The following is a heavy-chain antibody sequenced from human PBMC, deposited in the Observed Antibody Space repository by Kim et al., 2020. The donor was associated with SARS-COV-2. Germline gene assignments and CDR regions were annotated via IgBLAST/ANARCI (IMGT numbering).Heavy chain of an antibody. CDR1: GFTFSDYY. J-gene: IGHJ4*02. V-gene: IGHV3-11*03. CDR2: ISGSRTNT. D-gene: IGHD5-18*01. CDR3: ARGYSYGFDC. Sequence: GGSLRLSCAASGFTFSDYYMSWIRQAPGKGLEWVSHISGSRTNTNYADSVEGRFTISRDNAKNSLYLQMNSLRAEDTAVYYCARGYSYGFDCWGQGTLVTVSS.